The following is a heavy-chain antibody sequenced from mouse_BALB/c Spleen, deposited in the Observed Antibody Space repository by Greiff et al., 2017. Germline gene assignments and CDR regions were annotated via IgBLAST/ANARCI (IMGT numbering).Heavy chain of an antibody. V-gene: IGHV5-9-3*01. CDR2: ISSGGSYT. CDR3: ARQGDYFDY. CDR1: GFTFSSYA. J-gene: IGHJ2*01. Sequence: EVKLMESGGGLVQPGGSRKLSCAASGFTFSSYAMSWVRQTPEKRLEWVATISSGGSYTYYPDSVKGRFTISRDNAKNTLYLQMSSLRSEDTAMYYCARQGDYFDYWGQGTTLTVSS.